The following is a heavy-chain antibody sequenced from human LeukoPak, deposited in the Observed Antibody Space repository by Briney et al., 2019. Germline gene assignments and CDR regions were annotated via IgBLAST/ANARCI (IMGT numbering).Heavy chain of an antibody. Sequence: GESLKISCKGSGYSFTNYWIGWVRQMPGKGLEWMGIIYPGDSDTRYCPSFQGQVTISADKSLSTAYLQWSSLKASDTAMYYCAITLTLRGYSCGLFDYWGQGTLVTVSS. CDR1: GYSFTNYW. D-gene: IGHD5-18*01. J-gene: IGHJ4*02. CDR2: IYPGDSDT. V-gene: IGHV5-51*01. CDR3: AITLTLRGYSCGLFDY.